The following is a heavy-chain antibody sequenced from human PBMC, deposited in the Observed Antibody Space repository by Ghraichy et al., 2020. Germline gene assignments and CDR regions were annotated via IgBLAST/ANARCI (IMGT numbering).Heavy chain of an antibody. CDR3: ARDLQEGGTSTWTRLDY. CDR1: GYSFTNYY. CDR2: INPSGGST. D-gene: IGHD2-2*01. Sequence: ASVKVSCKASGYSFTNYYMHWVRQAPGQGLEWMAIINPSGGSTAYAQEFQGRVTMTRDTSTSTVYMELSSLRFEDTAVYYCARDLQEGGTSTWTRLDYWGQGTLVTVSS. V-gene: IGHV1-46*03. J-gene: IGHJ4*02.